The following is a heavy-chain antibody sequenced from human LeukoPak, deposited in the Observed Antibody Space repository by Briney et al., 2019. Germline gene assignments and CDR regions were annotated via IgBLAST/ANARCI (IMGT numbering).Heavy chain of an antibody. CDR2: IIPIFGTA. D-gene: IGHD2-2*01. CDR3: ARGGLGYCSSTSCYFDY. CDR1: GGTFSSYA. J-gene: IGHJ4*02. V-gene: IGHV1-69*05. Sequence: ASVKVSCKASGGTFSSYAISWVRQAPGQGLEWMGGIIPIFGTANYAQKFQGRVTITTDESTSTAYMELSSLRSEDTAVYYCARGGLGYCSSTSCYFDYWGQGTLVTVSS.